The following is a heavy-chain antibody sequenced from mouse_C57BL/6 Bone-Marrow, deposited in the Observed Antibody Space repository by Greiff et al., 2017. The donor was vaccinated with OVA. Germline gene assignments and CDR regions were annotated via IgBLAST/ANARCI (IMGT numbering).Heavy chain of an antibody. CDR1: GYTFTSYW. J-gene: IGHJ3*01. CDR2: IYPSDSET. D-gene: IGHD2-3*01. V-gene: IGHV1-61*01. Sequence: QVQLQQPGAELVRPGSSVKLSCKASGYTFTSYWMDWVKQRPGQGLEWIGNIYPSDSETHYNQKFKDKATLTVDKSSSTAYMQLSSLTSEDSAVYYCARGVWDGYCFAYWGQGTLVTVSA. CDR3: ARGVWDGYCFAY.